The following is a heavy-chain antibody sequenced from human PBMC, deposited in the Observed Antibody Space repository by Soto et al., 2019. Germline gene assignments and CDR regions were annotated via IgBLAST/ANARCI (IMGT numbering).Heavy chain of an antibody. D-gene: IGHD2-21*02. V-gene: IGHV4-39*02. CDR3: ARPSSGGNSWFFAY. CDR1: GGSISIGTYY. J-gene: IGHJ4*02. Sequence: SETLSLTCTVSGGSISIGTYYWGWIRQPPGKAPEWIGSTSYSGTTYYNPSLESRVTIFMDMSKNHFSLSLSSVTAADTAVYYCARPSSGGNSWFFAYWGQGTLVTVSS. CDR2: TSYSGTT.